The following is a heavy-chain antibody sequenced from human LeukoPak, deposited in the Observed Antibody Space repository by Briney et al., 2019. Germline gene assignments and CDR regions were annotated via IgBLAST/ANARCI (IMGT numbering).Heavy chain of an antibody. CDR1: GFTFSTYA. CDR2: ISVSGLTT. V-gene: IGHV3-23*01. Sequence: GGSLRLSCAASGFTFSTYAMSWVRQAPGKGLEWVSTISVSGLTTYHADSVKGRFTISRDNSKNTLYLQMNTLRAEDTAVYYCAKDAYDYDSSYSSFDYWGQGTLVTVSS. J-gene: IGHJ4*02. CDR3: AKDAYDYDSSYSSFDY. D-gene: IGHD3-22*01.